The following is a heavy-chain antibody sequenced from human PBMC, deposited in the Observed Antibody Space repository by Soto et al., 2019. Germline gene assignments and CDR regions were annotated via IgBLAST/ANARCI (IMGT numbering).Heavy chain of an antibody. J-gene: IGHJ6*02. CDR2: IYYSGST. D-gene: IGHD1-1*01. Sequence: QVQLHESGPGLVKPSETLSVTCTVSGGSISSDYWSWIRQPPGKGLEWIGYIYYSGSTNYNPSLNRSVAITVDTSKNQYSLKLSSVTAADTAVYYCARVSDLHDNGMDVWGQGTTVTVSS. V-gene: IGHV4-59*01. CDR3: ARVSDLHDNGMDV. CDR1: GGSISSDY.